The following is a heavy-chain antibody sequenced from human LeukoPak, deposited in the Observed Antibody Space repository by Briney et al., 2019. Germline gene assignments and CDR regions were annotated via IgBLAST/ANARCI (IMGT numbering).Heavy chain of an antibody. Sequence: SETLSLTCAVYGGSFSGYYWSWIRQPPGKGLEWIGEINHSGSTNYNPSLKSRITISVDTSKNQFSLKLSSVTAADTAVYYCAREDYSNYVNWFDPWGQGTLVTVSS. J-gene: IGHJ5*02. V-gene: IGHV4-34*01. CDR2: INHSGST. D-gene: IGHD4-11*01. CDR3: AREDYSNYVNWFDP. CDR1: GGSFSGYY.